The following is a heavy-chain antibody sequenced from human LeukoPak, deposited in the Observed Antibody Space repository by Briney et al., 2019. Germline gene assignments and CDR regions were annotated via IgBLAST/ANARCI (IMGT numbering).Heavy chain of an antibody. Sequence: SETLSLTCTVSGGSISSSSYYWGWIRQPPGQGLEWIGSINYSGSTYYNPSLKSRVTISVDTSKNQFSLKLSSVTAADTAVYYCARRRYDYVWGSYRRYYFDYWGQGTLVTVSS. V-gene: IGHV4-39*01. CDR3: ARRRYDYVWGSYRRYYFDY. CDR1: GGSISSSSYY. CDR2: INYSGST. J-gene: IGHJ4*02. D-gene: IGHD3-16*02.